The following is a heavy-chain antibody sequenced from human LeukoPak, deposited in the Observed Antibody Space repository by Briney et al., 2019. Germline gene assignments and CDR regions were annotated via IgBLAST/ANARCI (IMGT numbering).Heavy chain of an antibody. D-gene: IGHD5-18*01. J-gene: IGHJ4*02. CDR1: GYTFTGYY. CDR3: AREVDTAMVTWVDY. Sequence: GASVKVSCKASGYTFTGYYIHWVRQAPGQGLEWMGWINPNSGGTNYAQKFQGRVTMTRDTSISTAYMELSRLRSDDTAVYYCAREVDTAMVTWVDYWGQGTLVTVSS. V-gene: IGHV1-2*02. CDR2: INPNSGGT.